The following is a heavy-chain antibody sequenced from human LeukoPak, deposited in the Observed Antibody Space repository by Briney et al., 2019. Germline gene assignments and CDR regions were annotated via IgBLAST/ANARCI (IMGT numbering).Heavy chain of an antibody. V-gene: IGHV3-7*01. CDR2: VNRDGSET. CDR3: ARVAATKGMDV. J-gene: IGHJ6*02. Sequence: GGSLRLSCAASGFALSSHWMTWVRQVPGRGSEWVANVNRDGSETYYLDSVKGRFTISRDNAKNSLYLQMNSLRAEDTAVYYCARVAATKGMDVWGQGTTVTVSS. CDR1: GFALSSHW. D-gene: IGHD6-25*01.